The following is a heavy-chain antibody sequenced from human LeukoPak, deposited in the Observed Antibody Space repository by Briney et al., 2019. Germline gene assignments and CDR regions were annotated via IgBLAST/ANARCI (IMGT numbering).Heavy chain of an antibody. CDR1: GFSFSSYG. CDR3: AKKVATSHFNWFDP. Sequence: GGSLRLSCAASGFSFSSYGMHWVRQAPGKGLEWVAFIRYDGSNKYYADSVKGRFTISRDNSKKTLYLQMNSLRAEDTAVYYCAKKVATSHFNWFDPWGQGTLVTVSS. D-gene: IGHD5-12*01. J-gene: IGHJ5*02. CDR2: IRYDGSNK. V-gene: IGHV3-30*02.